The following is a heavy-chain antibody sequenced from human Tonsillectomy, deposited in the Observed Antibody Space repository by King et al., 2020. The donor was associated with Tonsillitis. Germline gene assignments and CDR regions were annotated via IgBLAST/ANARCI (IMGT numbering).Heavy chain of an antibody. CDR1: GGSISSYY. CDR2: IYYSGST. J-gene: IGHJ4*02. CDR3: ASQLPRKHFDY. V-gene: IGHV4-59*08. D-gene: IGHD1-26*01. Sequence: VQLQESGPGLVKPSETLSLTCTVSGGSISSYYWSWIRQPPGKGLEWIGYIYYSGSTNYNPSLKSRVTISVDTSKNQFSLKLSSVTAADTAVYYCASQLPRKHFDYWGQGTLVTVSS.